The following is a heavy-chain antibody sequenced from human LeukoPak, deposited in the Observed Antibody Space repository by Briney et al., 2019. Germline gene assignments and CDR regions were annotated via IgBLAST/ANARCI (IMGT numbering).Heavy chain of an antibody. CDR2: INPNGGPI. CDR3: ARSSQRIATSPDFDI. J-gene: IGHJ4*02. D-gene: IGHD2-2*01. Sequence: ASVKVSCKASGYTFIGYYLHWVRRRPGQGLEWMGWINPNGGPIKYSENFQGRVTLTRDTSISTAYMELNRLGSDDTGLYYCARSSQRIATSPDFDIWGQGTLVSVSS. CDR1: GYTFIGYY. V-gene: IGHV1-2*02.